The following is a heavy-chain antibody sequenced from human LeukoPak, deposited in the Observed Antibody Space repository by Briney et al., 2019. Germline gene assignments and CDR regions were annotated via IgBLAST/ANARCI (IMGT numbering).Heavy chain of an antibody. J-gene: IGHJ6*02. CDR1: GYTFTSYY. Sequence: ASVKVSCKASGYTFTSYYMHWVRQAPGQGLEWMGILNPSVGSTSYAQKSQGRVTMTRETSTSTVYMELSSLRSEDTAVYYCARVWFGELLSRYYFYYYGMDVWGQGTTVTVSS. CDR2: LNPSVGST. CDR3: ARVWFGELLSRYYFYYYGMDV. D-gene: IGHD3-10*01. V-gene: IGHV1-46*01.